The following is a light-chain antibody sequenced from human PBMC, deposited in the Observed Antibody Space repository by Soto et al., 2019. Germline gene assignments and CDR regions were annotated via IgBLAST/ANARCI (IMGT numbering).Light chain of an antibody. CDR3: SSFAGSNYV. J-gene: IGLJ1*01. V-gene: IGLV2-14*03. Sequence: QSALTQPASVSGSPGQSITISCTGTISDVGGNKFVSWYQQYPGKAPKLMLCDVSNRPSGVSNRFSGSKSVNTASLTISGLQAEDEADYYCSSFAGSNYVFGTGTKVTVL. CDR1: ISDVGGNKF. CDR2: DVS.